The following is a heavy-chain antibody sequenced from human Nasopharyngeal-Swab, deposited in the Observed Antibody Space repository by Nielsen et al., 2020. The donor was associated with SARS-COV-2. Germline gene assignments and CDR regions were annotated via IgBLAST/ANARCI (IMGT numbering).Heavy chain of an antibody. CDR1: GFTFSSYA. D-gene: IGHD1-26*01. CDR2: ISYDGSNK. V-gene: IGHV3-30*04. Sequence: GESLKISCAASGFTFSSYAMHWVRQAPGKGLEWVAVISYDGSNKYYADSVKGRFTISRDNSKNTLYLQMNSLRAEDTAVYYCARMGPGVIVGAIGGYFDYWGQGTLVTVSS. CDR3: ARMGPGVIVGAIGGYFDY. J-gene: IGHJ4*02.